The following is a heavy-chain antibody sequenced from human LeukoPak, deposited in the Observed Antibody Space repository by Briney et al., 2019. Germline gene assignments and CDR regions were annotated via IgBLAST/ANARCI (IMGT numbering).Heavy chain of an antibody. CDR2: ISAYNGNT. D-gene: IGHD4-17*01. CDR3: ARDESYGDYNNWFDP. Sequence: ASVKVSCKASGYTFSSYGISWVRQAPGQGLEWMGWISAYNGNTNYAQKVQGRVTMTTDTSTSTAYMELRSLRSDDTAVYYCARDESYGDYNNWFDPWGQGTLVTVS. V-gene: IGHV1-18*01. CDR1: GYTFSSYG. J-gene: IGHJ5*02.